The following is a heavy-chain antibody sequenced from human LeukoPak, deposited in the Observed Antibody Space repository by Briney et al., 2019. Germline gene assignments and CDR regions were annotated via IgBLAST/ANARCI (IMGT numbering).Heavy chain of an antibody. CDR2: IIPIFGTA. CDR1: GGTFSSYA. CDR3: ARDMEYSSSAGINWFDP. Sequence: GASVKVSCKASGGTFSSYAFSWVRQAPGQGLEWMGGIIPIFGTANYAQKFQGRVTITADESTSTAYMELSSLRSEDTAVYYCARDMEYSSSAGINWFDPWGQGTLVTISS. J-gene: IGHJ5*02. D-gene: IGHD6-6*01. V-gene: IGHV1-69*13.